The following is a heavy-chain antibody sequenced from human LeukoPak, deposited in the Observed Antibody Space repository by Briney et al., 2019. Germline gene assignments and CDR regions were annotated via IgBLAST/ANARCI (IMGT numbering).Heavy chain of an antibody. CDR3: ARMNSSGWPLDPVDI. D-gene: IGHD6-19*01. V-gene: IGHV1-18*01. CDR2: ISAYNGNT. CDR1: GYTFNNYA. J-gene: IGHJ3*02. Sequence: ASVKVSCKASGYTFNNYAISWVRQAPGQGLEWMGWISAYNGNTNYAQNFQGRVTMTTDTSTSTAYMEVRSLRSDDTAVYYCARMNSSGWPLDPVDIWGQGTMVTVS.